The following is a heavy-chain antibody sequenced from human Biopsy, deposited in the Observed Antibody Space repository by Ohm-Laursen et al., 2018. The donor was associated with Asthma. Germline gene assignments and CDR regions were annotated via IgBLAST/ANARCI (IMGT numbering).Heavy chain of an antibody. CDR1: GGAIDSSAYY. Sequence: SETLSLTCTVSGGAIDSSAYYWSWIRQHPGKGLEWIGFIYYSGSTYYNPSLKSRVSISIDTSKNQFSLKLSSVTAADTAVYYCARAQDYYDSRGYYRSFDYWGQGTLVTVSS. CDR3: ARAQDYYDSRGYYRSFDY. V-gene: IGHV4-31*03. D-gene: IGHD3-22*01. CDR2: IYYSGST. J-gene: IGHJ4*02.